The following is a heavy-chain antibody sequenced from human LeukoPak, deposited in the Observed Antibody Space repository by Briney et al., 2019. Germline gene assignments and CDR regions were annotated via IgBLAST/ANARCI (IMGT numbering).Heavy chain of an antibody. CDR2: INPNSGGT. CDR3: ARTWGLASCAGDCLHDAFDI. CDR1: GYTFTFYY. J-gene: IGHJ3*02. D-gene: IGHD2-21*02. V-gene: IGHV1-2*02. Sequence: ASVKVSCKASGYTFTFYYIHWVRQAPGQGLEWMGWINPNSGGTNYAQKFQGRVTMTRDTSITTAYMELSRLRSDDTAMYYCARTWGLASCAGDCLHDAFDIWGQGKMVTVSS.